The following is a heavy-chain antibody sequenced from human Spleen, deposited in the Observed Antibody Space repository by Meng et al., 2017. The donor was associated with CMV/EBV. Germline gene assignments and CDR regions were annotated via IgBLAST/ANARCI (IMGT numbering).Heavy chain of an antibody. CDR2: IYYNGNT. CDR1: GGSMGRGTSH. J-gene: IGHJ5*02. CDR3: ALTTDNWFDP. Sequence: CTVSGGSMGRGTSHWAWIRQPPGKGLEWIGRIYYNGNTFYNPSLQSRVTISGDTSKNQFSLKVSSLTAADTAVYYCALTTDNWFDPWGHGTLVTVSS. V-gene: IGHV4-39*07. D-gene: IGHD4-11*01.